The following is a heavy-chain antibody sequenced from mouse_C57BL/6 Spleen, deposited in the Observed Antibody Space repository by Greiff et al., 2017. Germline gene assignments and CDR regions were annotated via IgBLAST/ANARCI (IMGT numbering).Heavy chain of an antibody. Sequence: VQLQQSGASVKISCKASGYAFSSYWMNWVKQRPGKGLEWIGQIYPGDGDTNYNGKFKGKATLTADKSSSTAYMQLSSLTSEDSAVYFCARTGDYLDYWGQGTTLTVSS. CDR1: GYAFSSYW. J-gene: IGHJ2*01. CDR3: ARTGDYLDY. CDR2: IYPGDGDT. V-gene: IGHV1-80*01.